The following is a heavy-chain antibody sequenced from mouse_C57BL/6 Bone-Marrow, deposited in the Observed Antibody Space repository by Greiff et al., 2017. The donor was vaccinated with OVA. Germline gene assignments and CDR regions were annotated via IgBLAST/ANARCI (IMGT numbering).Heavy chain of an antibody. CDR3: ARHGIYYYGSSRDYYAMDY. Sequence: EVKLVESGGDLVKPGGSLKLSCAASGFTFSSYGMSWVRQTPDKRLEWVATISSGGSYTYYPDSVKGRFTISRDNAKNTLYLQMSRLKSEDTAMYYCARHGIYYYGSSRDYYAMDYWGQGTSVTVSS. D-gene: IGHD1-1*01. V-gene: IGHV5-6*01. J-gene: IGHJ4*01. CDR2: ISSGGSYT. CDR1: GFTFSSYG.